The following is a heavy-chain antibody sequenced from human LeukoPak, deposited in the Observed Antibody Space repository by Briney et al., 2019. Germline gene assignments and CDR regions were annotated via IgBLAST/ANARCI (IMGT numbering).Heavy chain of an antibody. V-gene: IGHV1-69*05. Sequence: SVKVSCKASGGTFSSYAISWVRQAPGQGLEWMGGIIPIFGTANYAQKFQGRVTITTDESTSTAYMELSSLRSEDTAVYYCARNPFWSGYLEGFDPWAREPWSPSPQ. CDR3: ARNPFWSGYLEGFDP. CDR2: IIPIFGTA. CDR1: GGTFSSYA. J-gene: IGHJ5*02. D-gene: IGHD3-3*01.